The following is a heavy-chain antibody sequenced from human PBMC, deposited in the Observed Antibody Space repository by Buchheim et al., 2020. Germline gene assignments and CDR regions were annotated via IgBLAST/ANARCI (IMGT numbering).Heavy chain of an antibody. Sequence: QVQLQQWGAGLLKPSETLSLTCAVYGGSFSGYYWSWIRQPPGKGLEWIGEINHSGSTNYNPSLKRRVTISVDTSKNQFSLKLSSVTAADTAVYYCARGPSPPYGDYRPDPWGQGT. D-gene: IGHD4-17*01. CDR1: GGSFSGYY. J-gene: IGHJ5*02. CDR2: INHSGST. CDR3: ARGPSPPYGDYRPDP. V-gene: IGHV4-34*01.